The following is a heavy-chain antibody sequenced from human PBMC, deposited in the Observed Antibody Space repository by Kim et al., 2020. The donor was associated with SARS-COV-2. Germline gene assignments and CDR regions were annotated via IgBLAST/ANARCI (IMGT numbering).Heavy chain of an antibody. CDR2: ISSSGSYT. V-gene: IGHV3-11*05. Sequence: GGSLSLSCAASRINFSDYYMSWIRQAPGKGLEWVSYISSSGSYTKYADSLKGRFTISRDNAENSLYLEMNSLRAEDTAVYYCARVAVGASSWYYFDSWGQGTLVTVSS. J-gene: IGHJ4*02. CDR1: RINFSDYY. CDR3: ARVAVGASSWYYFDS. D-gene: IGHD6-13*01.